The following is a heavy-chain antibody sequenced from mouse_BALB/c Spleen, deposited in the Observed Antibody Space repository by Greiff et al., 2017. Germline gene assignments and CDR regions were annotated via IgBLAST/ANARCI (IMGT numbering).Heavy chain of an antibody. V-gene: IGHV1-55*01. Sequence: VQLQQHGAELVKPGTSVKLSCKASGYNFTSYWINWVKLRPGQGLEWIGDIYPGSGSTNYNEKFKSKATLTVDTSSSTAYMQLSSLASEDSALYYCARGGNYDYWGQGTTLTVSS. CDR3: ARGGNYDY. CDR1: GYNFTSYW. J-gene: IGHJ2*01. D-gene: IGHD2-1*01. CDR2: IYPGSGST.